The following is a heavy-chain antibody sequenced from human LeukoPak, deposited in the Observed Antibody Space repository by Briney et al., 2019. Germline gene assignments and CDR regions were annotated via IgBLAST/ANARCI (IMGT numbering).Heavy chain of an antibody. V-gene: IGHV3-30*03. CDR1: GFTFSSYG. CDR2: ISYDGSNK. D-gene: IGHD3-3*01. CDR3: ATEGSDALRFLEWSTPKYYFDY. Sequence: PGRSLRLSCAASGFTFSSYGMHWVRQAPGKGLEWVAVISYDGSNKYYADSVKGRFTISRDNSKNTLYLQMNSLRAEDTAVYYCATEGSDALRFLEWSTPKYYFDYWGQGTLVTVSS. J-gene: IGHJ4*02.